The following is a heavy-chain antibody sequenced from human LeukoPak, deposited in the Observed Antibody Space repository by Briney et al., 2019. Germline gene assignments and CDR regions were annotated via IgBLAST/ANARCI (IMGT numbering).Heavy chain of an antibody. CDR2: IYSGGST. Sequence: QPGGSLRLSCAASGFTVSSNYMSWVRQAPGKGLEWVSAIYSGGSTYYADSVKGRFTISRDNSKNTLYLQMNSLRAEDTAVYYCARVISGSYSPGWFDPWGQGTLVTVSS. CDR1: GFTVSSNY. V-gene: IGHV3-53*01. D-gene: IGHD1-26*01. CDR3: ARVISGSYSPGWFDP. J-gene: IGHJ5*02.